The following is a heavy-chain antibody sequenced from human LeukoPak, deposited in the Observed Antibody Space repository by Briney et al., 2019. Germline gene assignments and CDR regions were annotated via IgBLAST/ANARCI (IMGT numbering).Heavy chain of an antibody. D-gene: IGHD4-17*01. V-gene: IGHV3-20*01. CDR2: INWNGGST. CDR1: GFTFDDYG. J-gene: IGHJ4*02. CDR3: ASGFYGDPLDY. Sequence: GGSLRLSCAASGFTFDDYGMSWVRQAPGKGLEWVSGINWNGGSTGYADSVKGRFTISRDNAKNSLYLQMNSLRAEDTALYNCASGFYGDPLDYWGQGTLVTVSS.